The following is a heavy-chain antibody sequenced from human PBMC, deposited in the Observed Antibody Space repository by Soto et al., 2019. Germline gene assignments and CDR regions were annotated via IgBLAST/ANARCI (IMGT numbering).Heavy chain of an antibody. V-gene: IGHV1-69*13. CDR2: ILPILRTE. J-gene: IGHJ3*02. CDR3: ANSGWSSESAFDI. CDR1: GGTFSKYA. Sequence: SVKVSCKSSGGTFSKYAITWVRQAPGQGPEWLGGILPILRTEVYAQKFQGRVTISADEPTSTVYMDLSSLRSQDTAVYYCANSGWSSESAFDIWG. D-gene: IGHD3-10*01.